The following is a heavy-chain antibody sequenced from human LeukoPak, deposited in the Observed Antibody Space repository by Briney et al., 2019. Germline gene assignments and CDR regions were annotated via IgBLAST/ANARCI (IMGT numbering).Heavy chain of an antibody. D-gene: IGHD3-10*01. J-gene: IGHJ4*02. CDR1: GLNFNTYA. Sequence: GGSLRLSCAASGLNFNTYAMHWVRQAPGKGLEWVGHIQSKTDGGTADYAAPVKGRFTISRDDSKNTLYLVINSLKTEDTAVYYCTTRGHLRGIDHWGQGTLVTVSS. CDR2: IQSKTDGGTA. V-gene: IGHV3-15*01. CDR3: TTRGHLRGIDH.